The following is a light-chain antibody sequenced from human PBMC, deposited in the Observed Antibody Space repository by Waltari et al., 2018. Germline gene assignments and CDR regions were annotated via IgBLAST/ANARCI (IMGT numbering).Light chain of an antibody. CDR2: GTF. Sequence: ELVLTQSPGTLSLSPGEGATLSCRASQSFSSSYLAWYQQKPGQAPRLLIYGTFTRATGVPDRFSGSGSGTDFTLTISRLEPEDFAVYYCHHYGSSPHTFGQGTKLEIK. J-gene: IGKJ2*01. CDR1: QSFSSSY. V-gene: IGKV3-20*01. CDR3: HHYGSSPHT.